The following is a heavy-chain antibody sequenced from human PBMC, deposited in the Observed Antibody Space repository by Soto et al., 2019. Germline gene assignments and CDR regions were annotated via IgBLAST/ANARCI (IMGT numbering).Heavy chain of an antibody. CDR1: GFTFSSYS. CDR3: TRVLWTTKYGDSSGYYDGMDV. V-gene: IGHV3-21*01. Sequence: EVQLGESGGGLVKPGGSLRLSCAASGFTFSSYSMNLVRQAPGKGLEWVSSISSSGSNIYYADSVKGRVTMSRDNAKNSANLQMNILRDEGTAVYYGTRVLWTTKYGDSSGYYDGMDVWGQGTTVTVSS. D-gene: IGHD4-17*01. J-gene: IGHJ6*02. CDR2: ISSSGSNI.